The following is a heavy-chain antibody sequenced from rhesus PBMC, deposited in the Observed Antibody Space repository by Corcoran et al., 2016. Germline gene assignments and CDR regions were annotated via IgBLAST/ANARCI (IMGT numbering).Heavy chain of an antibody. CDR3: ARGGYEYSNYVNY. Sequence: EVQLVESGGGLVQPGGSLRLSCAASGFTFSSYAMQWVQQAPGKGLEWVSAIGPGGDTYYADAVKGRYTISRDNAKNSLYLQVNSLRAEDAAVYYCARGGYEYSNYVNYWGQGVLVTVSS. D-gene: IGHD4-23*01. J-gene: IGHJ4*01. CDR1: GFTFSSYA. V-gene: IGHV3-72*01. CDR2: IGPGGDT.